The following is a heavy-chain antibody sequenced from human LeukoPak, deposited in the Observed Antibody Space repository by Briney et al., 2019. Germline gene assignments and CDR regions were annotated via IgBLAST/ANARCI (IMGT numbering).Heavy chain of an antibody. CDR1: GFIFSRHG. D-gene: IGHD4-17*01. Sequence: GGSLRLSCAASGFIFSRHGMHWVRQAPGKGLEWVAVIWYDGNNKYYADSVKGRFTISRDNSKNTLYLQMNSLRAEDTAVYYCAKEGDNCGDYVGAFDIWGQGTMVTVSS. CDR3: AKEGDNCGDYVGAFDI. J-gene: IGHJ3*02. CDR2: IWYDGNNK. V-gene: IGHV3-33*06.